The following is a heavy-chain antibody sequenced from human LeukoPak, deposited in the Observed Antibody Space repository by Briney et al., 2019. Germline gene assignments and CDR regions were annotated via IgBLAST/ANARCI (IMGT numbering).Heavy chain of an antibody. D-gene: IGHD2-15*01. CDR2: IYYSGST. CDR3: ARVACSGGSCYRFWFDP. J-gene: IGHJ5*02. V-gene: IGHV4-59*01. Sequence: SETLSLTCTVSGGSISSYYWSRIRQPPGKGLEWIGYIYYSGSTNYNPSLKSRVTISVDTSKNQFSLRLSSVTAADTAVYYCARVACSGGSCYRFWFDPWGQGTLVTVSS. CDR1: GGSISSYY.